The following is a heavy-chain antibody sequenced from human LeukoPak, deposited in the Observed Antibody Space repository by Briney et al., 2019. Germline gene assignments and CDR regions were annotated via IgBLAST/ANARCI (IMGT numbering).Heavy chain of an antibody. V-gene: IGHV4-4*09. CDR2: FYTSANT. Sequence: SETLSLTCTVSGDSVSGYYGSWIRQPPGKGLEWIGYFYTSANTNYNPSLKSRVTMSVDTSKNQFSLKLSSVAAADAAVYYCARGLRDEERHYGYYYMDVWGKGTTVTVSS. CDR3: ARGLRDEERHYGYYYMDV. D-gene: IGHD3-22*01. J-gene: IGHJ6*03. CDR1: GDSVSGYY.